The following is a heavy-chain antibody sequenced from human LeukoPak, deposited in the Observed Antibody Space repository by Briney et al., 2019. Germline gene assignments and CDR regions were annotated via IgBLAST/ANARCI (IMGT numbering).Heavy chain of an antibody. D-gene: IGHD6-19*01. J-gene: IGHJ4*02. CDR3: AKGDDSSGWYRVGSYYFDY. CDR2: ISGSGGST. Sequence: GGSLRLSCAASGFTFSSYAMSWVRQAPGKGLEWVAAISGSGGSTYYADSVKGGFTISSDNSKNTLYLQMNSLRAEDTAVYYCAKGDDSSGWYRVGSYYFDYWGQGTLVTVSS. V-gene: IGHV3-23*01. CDR1: GFTFSSYA.